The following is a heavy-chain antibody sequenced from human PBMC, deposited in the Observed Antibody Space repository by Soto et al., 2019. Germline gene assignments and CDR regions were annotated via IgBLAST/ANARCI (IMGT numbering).Heavy chain of an antibody. D-gene: IGHD5-18*01. CDR2: FDPEDGET. CDR3: ATRAGYSYGLDY. J-gene: IGHJ4*02. V-gene: IGHV1-24*01. CDR1: GYTLTELS. Sequence: ASVKVSCKVSGYTLTELSMHCGRQAPGKGLEWMGGFDPEDGETIYAQKFQGRVTMTEDTSTDTAYMELSSLRSEDTAVYYCATRAGYSYGLDYWGQGTLVTV.